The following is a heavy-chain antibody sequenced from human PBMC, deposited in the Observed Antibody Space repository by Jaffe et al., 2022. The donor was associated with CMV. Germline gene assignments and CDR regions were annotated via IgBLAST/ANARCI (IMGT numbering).Heavy chain of an antibody. V-gene: IGHV3-74*01. CDR3: ARASDRGYSYVYDY. CDR2: IKSDGSIT. J-gene: IGHJ4*02. CDR1: GFTFSGHW. Sequence: EVQLVESGGGLVQPGGSLRLSCAASGFTFSGHWMHWVRQVPGKGLVWVSRIKSDGSITSYADFVRGRFTISRDNAKSTLFLQMNSLSAEDTAVYYCARASDRGYSYVYDYWGLGSLVTVSS. D-gene: IGHD5-18*01.